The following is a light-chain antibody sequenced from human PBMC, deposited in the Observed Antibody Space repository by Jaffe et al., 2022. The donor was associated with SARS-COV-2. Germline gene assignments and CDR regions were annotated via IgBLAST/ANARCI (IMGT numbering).Light chain of an antibody. V-gene: IGLV2-14*03. CDR1: SSDVGDHDY. CDR2: DVS. CDR3: SSYTSKTVI. J-gene: IGLJ2*01. Sequence: QSALTQPASVSGSPGQAITISCTGSSSDVGDHDYVSWYQQHPGKAPKLIIHDVSNRPSGVSNRFSGSKSGNTGSLTISGLQAEDEADYYCSSYTSKTVIFGGGTKVTVL.